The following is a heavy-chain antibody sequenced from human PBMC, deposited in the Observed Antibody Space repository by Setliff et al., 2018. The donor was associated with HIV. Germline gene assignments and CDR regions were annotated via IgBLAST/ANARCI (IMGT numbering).Heavy chain of an antibody. CDR3: ARDQKGYSYGYFDS. CDR1: GDSIISGDYY. Sequence: PSETLSLTCTVSGDSIISGDYYWSWIRQPAGKGLEWIGRMHTSGNTNYNPSLKSRVTMSVDTSKNQFSLRLSSVTAADTAVYYCARDQKGYSYGYFDSWGQGTLVTVSS. CDR2: MHTSGNT. V-gene: IGHV4-61*02. D-gene: IGHD5-18*01. J-gene: IGHJ4*02.